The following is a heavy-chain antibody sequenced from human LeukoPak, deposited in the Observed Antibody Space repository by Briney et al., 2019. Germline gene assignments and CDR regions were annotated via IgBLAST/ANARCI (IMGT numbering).Heavy chain of an antibody. CDR1: GFTFSNYG. Sequence: GGSLRLSCAASGFTFSNYGMHWVRQAPGKGLEWVAFIRYDGSNKYYADSVKGRLTISRDNSKDTLYLQMNSLRAEDTAVYYCAKAGVVVPGAYFDYWGQGTLVTVSS. CDR3: AKAGVVVPGAYFDY. CDR2: IRYDGSNK. J-gene: IGHJ4*02. D-gene: IGHD2-2*01. V-gene: IGHV3-30*02.